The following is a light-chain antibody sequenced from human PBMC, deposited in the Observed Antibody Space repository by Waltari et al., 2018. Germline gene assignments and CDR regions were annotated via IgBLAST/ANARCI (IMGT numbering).Light chain of an antibody. V-gene: IGLV1-47*01. CDR1: SSNVGSSY. J-gene: IGLJ3*02. Sequence: QSVLTQPPSASGTHGQRVTISCSGSSSNVGSSYVYWYQHLPGAAPKVLMFRDDERASGIPDRFSGSKSGTSASLAISGLRSEDEADYYCAAWDDSLSCWVFGGGTKLTVL. CDR2: RDD. CDR3: AAWDDSLSCWV.